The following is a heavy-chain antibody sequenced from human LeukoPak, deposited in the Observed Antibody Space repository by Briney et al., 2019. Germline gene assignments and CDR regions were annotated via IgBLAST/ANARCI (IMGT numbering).Heavy chain of an antibody. CDR1: GYTFTSYY. J-gene: IGHJ6*03. Sequence: GASVKVSCKASGYTFTSYYMHWVRQAPGQGLEWMGIINPSGGSTSYAQKFQGRVTMTRDTSTSTVYMELSSLRSEDTAVYYCARDSGVVPAAIGGQDYYYMDVWGKGTTVTVSS. D-gene: IGHD2-2*01. CDR3: ARDSGVVPAAIGGQDYYYMDV. V-gene: IGHV1-46*01. CDR2: INPSGGST.